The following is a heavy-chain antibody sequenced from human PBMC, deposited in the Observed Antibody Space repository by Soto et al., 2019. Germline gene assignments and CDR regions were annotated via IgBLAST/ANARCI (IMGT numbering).Heavy chain of an antibody. CDR1: GGTFSSYA. J-gene: IGHJ6*02. CDR3: ARHVPAAGYYYGMDV. CDR2: IIPIFGTA. D-gene: IGHD2-2*01. V-gene: IGHV1-69*12. Sequence: QVQLVQSGAEVKKPGSSVKVSCKASGGTFSSYAISWVRQAPGQVLEWMGGIIPIFGTANYAQKFQGRVTIPADDSTSTAYMELSSLRSEDTAVYYCARHVPAAGYYYGMDVWGQGTTVTVSS.